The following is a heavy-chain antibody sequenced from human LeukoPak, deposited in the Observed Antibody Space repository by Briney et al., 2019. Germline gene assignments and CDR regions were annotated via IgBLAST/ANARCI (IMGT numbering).Heavy chain of an antibody. V-gene: IGHV3-23*01. Sequence: PGGSLRLSCAASGFTFSSYAMSWVRQAPGKGLEWVSAISGSGGSTYYADSVKGRFTISRDNSKKTLYLQVNSLRAEDTAVYYCAMGYTVFGVVNYFDYWGQGTLVTVSS. CDR3: AMGYTVFGVVNYFDY. CDR2: ISGSGGST. J-gene: IGHJ4*02. D-gene: IGHD3-3*01. CDR1: GFTFSSYA.